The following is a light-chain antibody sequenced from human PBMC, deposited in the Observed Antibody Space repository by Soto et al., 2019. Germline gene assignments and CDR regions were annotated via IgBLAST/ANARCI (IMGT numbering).Light chain of an antibody. CDR3: RSYTSSGTRV. Sequence: QSVLTQPASVSGSPGQSIAISCTGTSSDVGGYNYVSWHQQHPGKAPKLMIYDVSNRPSGVSNRFSGSKSGNTASLTISGLQAEDEADYYCRSYTSSGTRVFGTGTKLTVL. CDR1: SSDVGGYNY. V-gene: IGLV2-14*01. CDR2: DVS. J-gene: IGLJ1*01.